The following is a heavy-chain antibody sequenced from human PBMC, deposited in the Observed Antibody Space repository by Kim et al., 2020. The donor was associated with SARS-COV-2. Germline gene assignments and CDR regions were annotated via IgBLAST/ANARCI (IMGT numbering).Heavy chain of an antibody. V-gene: IGHV3-74*01. CDR2: INGDGSDT. CDR1: GFTFSSYW. J-gene: IGHJ5*02. CDR3: ARKACSGGSCAFDP. Sequence: GGSLRLSCAASGFTFSSYWMHWVRQAPGKGLMWVSLINGDGSDTAYADFVKGRFAISRDNAKNTLFLQMNSLRAADTAVYYCARKACSGGSCAFDPWGQG. D-gene: IGHD2-15*01.